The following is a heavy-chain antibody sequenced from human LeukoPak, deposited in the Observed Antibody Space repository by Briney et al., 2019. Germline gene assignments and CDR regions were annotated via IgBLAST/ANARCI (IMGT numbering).Heavy chain of an antibody. Sequence: SETLSLTCTVSGGSINNYYWSWIRQPPGQGLEWIGYIDYSGSTNYNPSLKSRVTISVDTSNNQFSLKLTSVTAADTAVYYCARNIGDPRQVDYWGQGILVTVSS. CDR1: GGSINNYY. CDR2: IDYSGST. D-gene: IGHD5-12*01. V-gene: IGHV4-59*01. J-gene: IGHJ4*02. CDR3: ARNIGDPRQVDY.